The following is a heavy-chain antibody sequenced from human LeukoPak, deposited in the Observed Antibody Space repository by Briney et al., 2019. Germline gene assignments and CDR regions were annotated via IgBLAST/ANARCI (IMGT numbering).Heavy chain of an antibody. D-gene: IGHD2/OR15-2a*01. Sequence: GGSLRLSCAASGYTFSRHGIHWVHQAPGKGLEWVAFIRYDGSNKYYADSVKGRFTISRDDSKNTLYLQMNSLRVEDTAVYYCAKGSFYCNGNSCPQYYYYMDVWGKGTTVTVSS. CDR2: IRYDGSNK. J-gene: IGHJ6*03. CDR1: GYTFSRHG. CDR3: AKGSFYCNGNSCPQYYYYMDV. V-gene: IGHV3-30*02.